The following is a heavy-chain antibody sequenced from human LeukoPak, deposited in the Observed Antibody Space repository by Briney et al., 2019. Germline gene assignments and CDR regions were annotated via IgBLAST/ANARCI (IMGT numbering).Heavy chain of an antibody. Sequence: SETLSLTCSVSGGSISSNGDYWPWFRQPPGKGLEWIGSFYNTGSTYYNPSLQSRVTISVDASKNHLSLKLSSVTAADTAVYYCARPTRSPTNWFDPWGQGTLVTVSS. D-gene: IGHD1-1*01. CDR1: GGSISSNGDY. V-gene: IGHV4-39*02. CDR2: FYNTGST. J-gene: IGHJ5*02. CDR3: ARPTRSPTNWFDP.